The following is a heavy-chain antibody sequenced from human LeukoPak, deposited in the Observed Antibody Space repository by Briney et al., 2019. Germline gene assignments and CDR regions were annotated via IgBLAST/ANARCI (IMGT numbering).Heavy chain of an antibody. D-gene: IGHD3-9*01. CDR1: GGTFSSYA. J-gene: IGHJ3*02. V-gene: IGHV1-69*05. Sequence: SVKVSCKASGGTFSSYAISWVRQAPGQGLEWLGRIIPIFGTANYAQKFQGRVTITTDESTSTAYMELSSLRSEDTAVYYCARPNDILTGYYNGYAFDIWGQGTMVTVSS. CDR3: ARPNDILTGYYNGYAFDI. CDR2: IIPIFGTA.